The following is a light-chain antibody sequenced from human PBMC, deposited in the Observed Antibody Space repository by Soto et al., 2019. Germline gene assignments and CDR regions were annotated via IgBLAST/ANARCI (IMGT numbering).Light chain of an antibody. CDR2: DVS. V-gene: IGLV2-11*01. CDR3: CSYAGSYYV. CDR1: SIDVGGHNY. Sequence: QSALTQPRSVSGSPGQSVTISCTGTSIDVGGHNYVSWYQQHPGKAPKLMIYDVSKRPSGVPDRFSGSKSGNTASLTISGLQAEDEADYYCCSYAGSYYVFGTGTKVTVL. J-gene: IGLJ1*01.